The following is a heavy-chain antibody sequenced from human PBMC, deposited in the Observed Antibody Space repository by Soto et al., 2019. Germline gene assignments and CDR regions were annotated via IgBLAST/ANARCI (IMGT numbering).Heavy chain of an antibody. J-gene: IGHJ6*02. Sequence: QVQLVQSGAEVKKPGSSVKVSCKASGGTFSSYVINWVRQAPGEGLEWMGGIIPIFGTTNYAQKFQGRAAITADESTGAAYMDLSGLRSEDTAVYYWARGGVVVDLRVKYDYGLDAWGQGTTVTVSS. V-gene: IGHV1-69*12. CDR3: ARGGVVVDLRVKYDYGLDA. CDR2: IIPIFGTT. D-gene: IGHD2-15*01. CDR1: GGTFSSYV.